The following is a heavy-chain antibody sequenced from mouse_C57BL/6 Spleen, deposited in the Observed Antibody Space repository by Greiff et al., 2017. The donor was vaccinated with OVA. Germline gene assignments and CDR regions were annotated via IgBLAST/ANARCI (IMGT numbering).Heavy chain of an antibody. Sequence: QVQLKQPGTELVKPGASVKLSCKASGYTFTSYWMHWVKQRPGQGLEWIGNINPSNGGTNYNEKFKSKATLTVDKSSSTAYMQLSSLTSEDSAVYYCARSKVTTVVATDAMDYWGQGTSVTVSS. CDR1: GYTFTSYW. V-gene: IGHV1-53*01. CDR2: INPSNGGT. D-gene: IGHD1-1*01. J-gene: IGHJ4*01. CDR3: ARSKVTTVVATDAMDY.